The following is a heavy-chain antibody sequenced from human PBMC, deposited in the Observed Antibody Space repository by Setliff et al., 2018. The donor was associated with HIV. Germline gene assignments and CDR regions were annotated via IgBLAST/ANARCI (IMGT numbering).Heavy chain of an antibody. CDR1: GFTFSVYA. D-gene: IGHD3-16*01. J-gene: IGHJ6*03. CDR3: AKDWGSRLSYSFYYMDV. Sequence: GGSLRLSCEASGFTFSVYAIHWVRQAPGKGLEWVALISYDGTYKYYAESVKGRFTISRDNSRNTLYLQMNSLRTEDTAVYYCAKDWGSRLSYSFYYMDVWGKGTTVTVSS. CDR2: ISYDGTYK. V-gene: IGHV3-30-3*02.